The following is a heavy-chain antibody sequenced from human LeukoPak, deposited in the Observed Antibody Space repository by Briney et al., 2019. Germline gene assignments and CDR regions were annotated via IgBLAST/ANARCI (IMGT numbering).Heavy chain of an antibody. CDR2: ISSNEYDT. J-gene: IGHJ4*02. D-gene: IGHD3-16*02. V-gene: IGHV3-64*04. CDR1: GFTFGAYF. Sequence: PGGSLRLSCSASGFTFGAYFMHWVRQAPGKGLQYVSSISSNEYDTYYADSVKGRFTISRDNSKNTLFLQMNSLRAEDTAVYYCAKGPGVWDDYVWGSYRYNLPETLHPYYFDYWGQGTLVTVSS. CDR3: AKGPGVWDDYVWGSYRYNLPETLHPYYFDY.